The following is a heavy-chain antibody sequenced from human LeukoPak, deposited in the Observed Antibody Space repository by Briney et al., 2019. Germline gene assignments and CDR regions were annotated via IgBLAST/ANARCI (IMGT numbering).Heavy chain of an antibody. CDR2: IYYSGST. V-gene: IGHV4-61*01. CDR3: ARGVDGWYGDFFDY. Sequence: SETLSLTCTVSGGSVSSSSYYWSWIRQPPGKGLEWIGYIYYSGSTNYNPSLKSRVTISVDTSKNQFSLKLSSVTAADTAVYYCARGVDGWYGDFFDYWGQGTLVSVSS. CDR1: GGSVSSSSYY. J-gene: IGHJ4*02. D-gene: IGHD6-19*01.